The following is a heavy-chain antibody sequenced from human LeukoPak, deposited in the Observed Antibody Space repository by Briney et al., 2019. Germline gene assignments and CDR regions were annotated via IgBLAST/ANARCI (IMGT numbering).Heavy chain of an antibody. CDR2: IYPDGGT. J-gene: IGHJ4*02. CDR1: GGTVSNNY. V-gene: IGHV3-66*02. CDR3: ARLTDC. Sequence: GGSLRLSCALSGGTVSNNYMSWVRQAPGKGLEWVSIIYPDGGTNYADSVKGRFIISRDDFKNTVFLRMNSLRTEDTAVYYCARLTDCWGQGALVTVSS.